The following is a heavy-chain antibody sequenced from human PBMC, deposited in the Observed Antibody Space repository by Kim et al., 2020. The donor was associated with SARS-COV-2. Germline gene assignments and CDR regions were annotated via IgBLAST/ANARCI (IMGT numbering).Heavy chain of an antibody. V-gene: IGHV3-30*01. J-gene: IGHJ4*02. Sequence: SVKGRFTISRDTSENTLHLQMNSLRAEDTAVYYCARGAYYDNSGYPPFYYWGLGTLVTVSS. D-gene: IGHD3-22*01. CDR3: ARGAYYDNSGYPPFYY.